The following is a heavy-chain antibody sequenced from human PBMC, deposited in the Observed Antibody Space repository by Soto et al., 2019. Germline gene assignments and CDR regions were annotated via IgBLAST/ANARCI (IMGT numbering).Heavy chain of an antibody. CDR1: GFTFSNAW. J-gene: IGHJ4*02. CDR2: IKSETDGGST. Sequence: EVQLVESGGGLVKPGGSLRLSCAASGFTFSNAWMSWVRQAPGKGLEWVGRIKSETDGGSTDYAAPVKGRFTISREDSKNTLYLQVSSLKTEDTAVYYCTTEAVRGEGCFDHWGQGTLVTVSS. CDR3: TTEAVRGEGCFDH. D-gene: IGHD3-10*01. V-gene: IGHV3-15*01.